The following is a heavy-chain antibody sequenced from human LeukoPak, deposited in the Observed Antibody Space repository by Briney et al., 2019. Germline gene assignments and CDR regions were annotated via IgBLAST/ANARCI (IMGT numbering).Heavy chain of an antibody. D-gene: IGHD3-22*01. CDR2: ITPYSGGT. CDR3: AREFEDSSGYYYPEAFDF. V-gene: IGHV1-2*02. J-gene: IGHJ3*01. Sequence: ASVTVSCKASGYTFTAYYIHWVRQAPGQGLEWMGWITPYSGGTKYAQKFQGRVTMTRDTSISTAYMELSRLRSDDTAVYYCAREFEDSSGYYYPEAFDFWGQGTMVTVSS. CDR1: GYTFTAYY.